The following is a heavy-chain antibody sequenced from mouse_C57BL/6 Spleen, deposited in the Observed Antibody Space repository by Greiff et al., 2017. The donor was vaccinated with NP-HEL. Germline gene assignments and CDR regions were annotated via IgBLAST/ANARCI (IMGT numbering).Heavy chain of an antibody. V-gene: IGHV5-16*01. D-gene: IGHD3-2*02. Sequence: DVQLVESEGGLVQPGSSMKLSCTASGFTFSDYYMAWVRQVPEKGLEWVANINYDGSSTYYLDSLKSRFIISRDNAKNILYLQMSSLKSEDTATYYCARTAQAPDYFDYWGQGTTLTVSS. J-gene: IGHJ2*01. CDR2: INYDGSST. CDR3: ARTAQAPDYFDY. CDR1: GFTFSDYY.